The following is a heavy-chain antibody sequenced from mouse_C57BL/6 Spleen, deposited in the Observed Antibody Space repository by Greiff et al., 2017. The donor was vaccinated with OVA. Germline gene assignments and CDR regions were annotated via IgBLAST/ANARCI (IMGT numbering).Heavy chain of an antibody. CDR2: ILPGSGST. CDR3: ARRGGNYWFAY. Sequence: QVQLQQSGAELMKPGASVKLSCKATGYTFTGYWIEWVKQRPGHGLEWIGEILPGSGSTNYNEKFKGKATLTADTSSNTSYMQLSSLTTEDSAIYYCARRGGNYWFAYWGQGTLVTVSA. V-gene: IGHV1-9*01. D-gene: IGHD2-1*01. CDR1: GYTFTGYW. J-gene: IGHJ3*01.